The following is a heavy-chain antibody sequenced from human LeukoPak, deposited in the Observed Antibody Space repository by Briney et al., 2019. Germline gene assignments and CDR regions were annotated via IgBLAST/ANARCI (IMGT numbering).Heavy chain of an antibody. D-gene: IGHD2-2*03. Sequence: ASVKVSCKASGYTFTGYYMHWVRQAPGQGLEWMGWINPNSGGTNYARKFQGRVTMTRDTSISTAYMELRSLRSDDTAVYYCARVDIVVVPVFDYWGQGTLVTVSS. CDR1: GYTFTGYY. V-gene: IGHV1-2*02. CDR2: INPNSGGT. J-gene: IGHJ4*02. CDR3: ARVDIVVVPVFDY.